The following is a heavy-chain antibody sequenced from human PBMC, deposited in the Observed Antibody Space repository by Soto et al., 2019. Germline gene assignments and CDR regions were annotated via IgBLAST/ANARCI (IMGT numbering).Heavy chain of an antibody. CDR1: GFTFTSSA. Sequence: QMQLVQSGPEVKKPGTLVKVSCKASGFTFTSSAVQWVRQARGQRLEWIGWIVVGSGNTNYAQKFQERVTITRDMSTSTAYMELSSLRSEDTAVYYCAAGQPYYYYGMDVWGQGTTVTVSS. J-gene: IGHJ6*02. CDR3: AAGQPYYYYGMDV. D-gene: IGHD2-2*01. V-gene: IGHV1-58*01. CDR2: IVVGSGNT.